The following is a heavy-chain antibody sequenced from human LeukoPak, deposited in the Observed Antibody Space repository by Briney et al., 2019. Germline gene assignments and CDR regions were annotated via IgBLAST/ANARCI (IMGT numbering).Heavy chain of an antibody. CDR1: GGSISGYY. Sequence: ASETLSLTCTVSGGSISGYYWSWIRQPPGKGLEWIAYIYYNGISNYNPSLRSRVIISVDSSKNQFSLKLTSVTAAAPAVYYCGKILPGTGPTMAVWAQGTTVTVS. CDR3: GKILPGTGPTMAV. CDR2: IYYNGIS. D-gene: IGHD1-1*01. J-gene: IGHJ6*02. V-gene: IGHV4-59*01.